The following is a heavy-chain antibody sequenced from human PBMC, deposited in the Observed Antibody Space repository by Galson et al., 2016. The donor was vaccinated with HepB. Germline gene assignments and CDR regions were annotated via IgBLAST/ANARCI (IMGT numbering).Heavy chain of an antibody. D-gene: IGHD4-11*01. CDR2: IYYSGST. V-gene: IGHV4-30-4*01. CDR3: ARALTTVNFRSRRPRRFDP. J-gene: IGHJ5*02. Sequence: GSISSGDYYWSWIRQPPGKGLEWIGYIYYSGSTYYNPSLKSRVTISVDTSKNQFSLKLSSVTAADTAVYYCARALTTVNFRSRRPRRFDPWGQGTLVTVSS. CDR1: GSISSGDYY.